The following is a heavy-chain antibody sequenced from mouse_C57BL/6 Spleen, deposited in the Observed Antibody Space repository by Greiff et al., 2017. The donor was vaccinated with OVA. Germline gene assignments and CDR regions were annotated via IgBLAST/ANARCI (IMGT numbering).Heavy chain of an antibody. CDR3: ARSGYGSSPPFDY. J-gene: IGHJ2*01. Sequence: VQLQQSGPELVKPGASVKISCKASGYTFTDYYINWVKQRPGQGLEWIGWIFPGSGSTYYNEKFKGKATLTVDKSSSTAYMLLSSLTSEDSAVYFCARSGYGSSPPFDYWGQGTTLTVSS. CDR2: IFPGSGST. D-gene: IGHD1-1*01. CDR1: GYTFTDYY. V-gene: IGHV1-75*01.